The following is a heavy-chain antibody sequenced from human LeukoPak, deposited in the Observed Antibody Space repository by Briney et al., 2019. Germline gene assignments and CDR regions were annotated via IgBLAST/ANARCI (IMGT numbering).Heavy chain of an antibody. D-gene: IGHD3-10*01. CDR2: IYYSGST. J-gene: IGHJ4*02. V-gene: IGHV4-59*08. Sequence: SETPSLTCTVSGGSISSYYWSWIRQPPGKGLEWIGYIYYSGSTNYNPSLKSRVTISVDTSKNQFSLKLSSVTAADTAVYYCARFRGRDYYYGSGSYYYFDYWGQGTLVTVSS. CDR1: GGSISSYY. CDR3: ARFRGRDYYYGSGSYYYFDY.